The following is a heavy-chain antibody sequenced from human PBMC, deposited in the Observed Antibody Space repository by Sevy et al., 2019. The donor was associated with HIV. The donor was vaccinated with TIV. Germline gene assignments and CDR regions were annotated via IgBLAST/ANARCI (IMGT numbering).Heavy chain of an antibody. D-gene: IGHD6-13*01. Sequence: SETLSLTCTVSGGSISSYYWSWIRQSPGKGLEWIGDIYYNSGGTNYNPSLKSRVTISVDTSKNKFSLKLSSVTAADTAVYYCARGTAAAAPAYYYWYYMDVWAKGTTVTVSS. CDR2: IYYNSGGT. CDR3: ARGTAAAAPAYYYWYYMDV. CDR1: GGSISSYY. J-gene: IGHJ6*03. V-gene: IGHV4-59*01.